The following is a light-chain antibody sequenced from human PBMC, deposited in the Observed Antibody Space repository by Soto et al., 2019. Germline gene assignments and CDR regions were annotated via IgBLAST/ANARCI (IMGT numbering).Light chain of an antibody. CDR2: SAS. Sequence: DIQMTQSSSSLSASVGDRVTITCRASQTISSSLNWYQQKPGKAPKLLIYSASSLQSGVPSRFSGSGSGTDFTLTNSSLQPEDSGSFYCQQSYSTPLTFGGGTKVEIK. CDR3: QQSYSTPLT. J-gene: IGKJ4*01. V-gene: IGKV1-39*01. CDR1: QTISSS.